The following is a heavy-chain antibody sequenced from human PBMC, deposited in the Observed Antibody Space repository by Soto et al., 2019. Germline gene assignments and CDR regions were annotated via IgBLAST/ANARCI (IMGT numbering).Heavy chain of an antibody. Sequence: EVQLLESGGGVVQPGGSLRLSCVGSGFNFKKFAMSWVRQAPGEGLEWDSGISCCGGSTSYADSVKGRFSIARDDSTNTLSLQMNNLRVEDTAQYYCAKADGEQWLLPHLDKWGQGTLVTVS. J-gene: IGHJ4*02. CDR3: AKADGEQWLLPHLDK. CDR1: GFNFKKFA. V-gene: IGHV3-23*01. CDR2: ISCCGGST. D-gene: IGHD6-19*01.